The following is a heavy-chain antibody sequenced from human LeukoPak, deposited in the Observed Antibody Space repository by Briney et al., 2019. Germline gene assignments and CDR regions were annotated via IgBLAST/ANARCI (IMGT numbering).Heavy chain of an antibody. CDR1: GFTFSSYG. V-gene: IGHV3-33*06. CDR2: IWYDGSNK. CDR3: AKDLWVVSDPDAFDI. D-gene: IGHD3-16*01. J-gene: IGHJ3*02. Sequence: GGSLRLSCAASGFTFSSYGMHWVRQAPGKGPEWVAVIWYDGSNKYYADSVKGRFTISRDNSKNTLYLQMNSLRAEDTAVYYCAKDLWVVSDPDAFDIWGQGTMVTVSS.